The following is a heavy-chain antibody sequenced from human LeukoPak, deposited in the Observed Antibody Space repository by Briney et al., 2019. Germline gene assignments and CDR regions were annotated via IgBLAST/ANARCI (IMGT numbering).Heavy chain of an antibody. Sequence: PGGSLRLSCAASGFTVSSNYMSWVRQAPGEGLEWVSVIYSDGSTYYADSVKGRFTISRDISKNTLYLQMNTLRAEDTALYYCARSPRYALDYWGRGTLVTVSS. D-gene: IGHD3-9*01. CDR3: ARSPRYALDY. J-gene: IGHJ4*01. CDR1: GFTVSSNY. CDR2: IYSDGST. V-gene: IGHV3-66*01.